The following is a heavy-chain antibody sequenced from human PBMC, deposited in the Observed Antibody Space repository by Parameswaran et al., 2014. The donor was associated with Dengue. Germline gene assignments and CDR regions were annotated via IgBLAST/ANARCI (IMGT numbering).Heavy chain of an antibody. D-gene: IGHD2-15*01. V-gene: IGHV4-34*01. CDR3: ARKEDCSGGNCYYYGMDV. J-gene: IGHJ6*02. Sequence: WIRQPPGKGLEWIGEINHSGSTNYNPSLKSRVTISVDTSKNQFSLKLSSVTAADTAVYYCARKEDCSGGNCYYYGMDVWGQGTGVTGLL. CDR2: INHSGST.